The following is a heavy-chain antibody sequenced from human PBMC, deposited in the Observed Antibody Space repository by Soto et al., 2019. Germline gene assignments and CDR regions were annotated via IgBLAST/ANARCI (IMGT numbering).Heavy chain of an antibody. CDR3: ARGLVRGSIAARTISAPP. Sequence: QVQLQQWGAGLLKPSETLSLTCAVYGVSFRGYYWSWIRQPPGKGLVWTGEINHSGNTNYNPSLKSRVTTSVDTHKNRSSLKMSSVTAADTAVYYCARGLVRGSIAARTISAPPWGQGTLVTVSS. CDR2: INHSGNT. D-gene: IGHD6-6*01. J-gene: IGHJ4*02. CDR1: GVSFRGYY. V-gene: IGHV4-34*01.